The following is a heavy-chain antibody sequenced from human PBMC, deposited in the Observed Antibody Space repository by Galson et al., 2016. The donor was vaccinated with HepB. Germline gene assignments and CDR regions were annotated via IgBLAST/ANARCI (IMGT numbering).Heavy chain of an antibody. CDR2: TSYDGSNK. Sequence: SLRLSCAASGFTFSSYAMHWVRQAPGKGLEWVEVTSYDGSNKYYADSLKGRFTISRDSSKNTLYLQMNSLRAEDTAVYYCARGTNYYGSGNYFDYWGQGTLVTVSS. J-gene: IGHJ4*02. D-gene: IGHD3-10*01. CDR1: GFTFSSYA. CDR3: ARGTNYYGSGNYFDY. V-gene: IGHV3-30-3*01.